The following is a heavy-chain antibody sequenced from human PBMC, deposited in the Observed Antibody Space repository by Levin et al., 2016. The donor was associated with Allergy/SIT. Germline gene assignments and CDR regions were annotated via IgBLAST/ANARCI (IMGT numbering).Heavy chain of an antibody. CDR2: IYYSGST. J-gene: IGHJ6*02. Sequence: PGKGLEWIGYIYYSGSTDYNPSLKSRVTISVDTSKNEFSLKLSSVTAADTAVYYCARGMTKYYYYAMDGWGQGTTVTVSS. D-gene: IGHD4-11*01. CDR3: ARGMTKYYYYAMDG. V-gene: IGHV4-59*13.